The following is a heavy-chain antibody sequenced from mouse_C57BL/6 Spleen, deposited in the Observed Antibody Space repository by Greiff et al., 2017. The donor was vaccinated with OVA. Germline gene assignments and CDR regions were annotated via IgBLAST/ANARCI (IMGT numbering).Heavy chain of an antibody. CDR2: INPSTGGT. J-gene: IGHJ1*03. Sequence: EVQLQQSGPELVKPGASVKISCKAFGYSFTGYYMNWVKQSPEKSLEWIGEINPSTGGTTYNQKFKAKATLTVDKSSSTAYMQLKSLTSEDSAVYYCARYRYDWYFDVWGTGTTVTVSS. CDR1: GYSFTGYY. CDR3: ARYRYDWYFDV. V-gene: IGHV1-42*01.